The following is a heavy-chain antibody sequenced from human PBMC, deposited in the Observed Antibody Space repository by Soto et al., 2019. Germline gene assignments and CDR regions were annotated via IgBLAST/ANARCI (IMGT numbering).Heavy chain of an antibody. Sequence: QVQLVQSGAEVKKPGSSVKVSCKASGGTFSSSDISWVRQAPGQGLEWMGGIIPIFGTANYAQKFQGRVTIAADEYTSTAYMELSSLRSEDTAVYYCSSYRSSRGRWYFDLWGGGTLVAVCS. V-gene: IGHV1-69*01. D-gene: IGHD1-26*01. CDR3: SSYRSSRGRWYFDL. CDR1: GGTFSSSD. CDR2: IIPIFGTA. J-gene: IGHJ2*01.